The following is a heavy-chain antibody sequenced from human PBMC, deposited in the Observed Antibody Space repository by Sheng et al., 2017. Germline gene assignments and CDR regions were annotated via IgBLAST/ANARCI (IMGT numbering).Heavy chain of an antibody. V-gene: IGHV3-11*05. J-gene: IGHJ4*02. Sequence: QVQLVESGGGLVKPGESLRLSCAASGFAFSDFYMNWIRQAPGKGLEWLLSISGSGSDTYYADSVKGRFTISRDNSKNTVYLQMNSLRAEDTAVYFCAKDPWGYKGYIDYWGQGTLVTVSS. CDR1: GFAFSDFY. CDR2: ISGSGSDT. CDR3: AKDPWGYKGYIDY. D-gene: IGHD5-12*01.